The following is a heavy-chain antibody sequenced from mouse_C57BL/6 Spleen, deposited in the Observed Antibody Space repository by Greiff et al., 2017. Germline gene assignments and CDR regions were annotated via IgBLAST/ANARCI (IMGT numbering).Heavy chain of an antibody. CDR1: GYTFTSYG. J-gene: IGHJ2*01. Sequence: QVQLKESGAELARPGASVKLSCKASGYTFTSYGISWVKQRTGQGLEWIGEIYPRSGNTYYNEKFKGKATLTADKSSSTAYMELRSLTSEDSAVYFCARWTDSSGYVFDYWGQGTTLTVSS. D-gene: IGHD3-2*02. V-gene: IGHV1-81*01. CDR2: IYPRSGNT. CDR3: ARWTDSSGYVFDY.